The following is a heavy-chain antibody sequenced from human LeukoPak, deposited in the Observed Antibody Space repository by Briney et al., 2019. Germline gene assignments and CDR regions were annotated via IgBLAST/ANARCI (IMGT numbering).Heavy chain of an antibody. Sequence: GGSLRLSCAASGFTFSSYAMSWVRQAPGKGLEWVSAISGSAGSTYYADSVKGRVTISRDNSKNTLYLQMNSLRAEDTAVYYCAKDGSSWYFDWLDPWGQGTLVTVSS. V-gene: IGHV3-23*01. CDR3: AKDGSSWYFDWLDP. CDR2: ISGSAGST. CDR1: GFTFSSYA. J-gene: IGHJ5*02. D-gene: IGHD6-13*01.